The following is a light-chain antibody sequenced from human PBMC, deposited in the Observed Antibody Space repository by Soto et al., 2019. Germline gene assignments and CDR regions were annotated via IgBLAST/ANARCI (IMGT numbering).Light chain of an antibody. CDR2: DAS. CDR3: QQRSNWPRKIT. J-gene: IGKJ5*01. CDR1: QSVSSY. Sequence: EIVLTQSPATLSLSPGERATLSCRASQSVSSYLAWYQQKPGQAPRLLIYDASNRATGIPARFSGSGSGTGFTLTISSLEPENFAVYYCQQRSNWPRKITFGQGTRLEIK. V-gene: IGKV3-11*01.